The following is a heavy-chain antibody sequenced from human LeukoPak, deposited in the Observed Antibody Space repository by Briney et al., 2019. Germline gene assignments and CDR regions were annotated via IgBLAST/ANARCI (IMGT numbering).Heavy chain of an antibody. Sequence: GESLKISCKGSGYRFTSYWIGRVRQMPGKGLEWMGIIYPSDSDSRYSPSFQGQVTISADKSISTAYLQWSSLKASDTAMYYCARRYSYGSLRAFDIWGQGTMVTVSS. CDR2: IYPSDSDS. CDR3: ARRYSYGSLRAFDI. V-gene: IGHV5-51*01. D-gene: IGHD5-18*01. CDR1: GYRFTSYW. J-gene: IGHJ3*02.